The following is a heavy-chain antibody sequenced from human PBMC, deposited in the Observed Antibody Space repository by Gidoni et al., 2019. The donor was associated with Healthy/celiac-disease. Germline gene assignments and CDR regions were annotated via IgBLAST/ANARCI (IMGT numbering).Heavy chain of an antibody. CDR1: GFTVSSNY. Sequence: EVQLVESGGGLVQPGGSLRLSCAASGFTVSSNYMSWVRQAPGKGLEWVSVIYSGGSTYYADSVKGRFTISRDNSKNTLYLQMNSLSAEDTAVYYCARGSSSWTYWYFDLWGRGTLVTVSS. V-gene: IGHV3-66*01. CDR3: ARGSSSWTYWYFDL. D-gene: IGHD6-13*01. CDR2: IYSGGST. J-gene: IGHJ2*01.